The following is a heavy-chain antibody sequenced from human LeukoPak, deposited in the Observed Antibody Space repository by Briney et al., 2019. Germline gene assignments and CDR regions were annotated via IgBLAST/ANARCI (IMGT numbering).Heavy chain of an antibody. J-gene: IGHJ4*02. V-gene: IGHV3-23*01. CDR1: GFTFNYYA. Sequence: GGSLRLSCAASGFTFNYYAMSWVRQAPGKGLEWVSTFSGSAASTYYADSVKGRFTISRDNSKNTLYVQMNSLRAEDTAVYYCARRATTERGHSYGLDYWGQGTLVTVSS. CDR3: ARRATTERGHSYGLDY. D-gene: IGHD5-18*01. CDR2: FSGSAAST.